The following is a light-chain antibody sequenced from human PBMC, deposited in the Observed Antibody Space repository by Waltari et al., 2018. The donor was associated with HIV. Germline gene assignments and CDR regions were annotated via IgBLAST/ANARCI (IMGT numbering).Light chain of an antibody. J-gene: IGLJ2*01. CDR2: GED. Sequence: QSVLTQPPSASATPGQRVTISCSGGSSNIGSDYLCWFQQLPGMAPGLRMNGEDQRPSGVPDRFSGSKSGTSASLAISGLRPEDEANDYCATWDDSLSGVVFGGGTKVTVL. CDR3: ATWDDSLSGVV. V-gene: IGLV1-47*01. CDR1: SSNIGSDY.